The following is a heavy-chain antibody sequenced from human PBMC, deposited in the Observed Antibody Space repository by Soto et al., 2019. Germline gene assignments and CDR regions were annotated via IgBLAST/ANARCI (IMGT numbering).Heavy chain of an antibody. CDR3: ARGRYWDY. V-gene: IGHV1-18*01. D-gene: IGHD2-8*02. Sequence: QVHLVQSGAEVKKPGASVKVSCQGSGYAFATDGITRVRQAPGQGLEWMGWISAHNGNTNYAQKLQGRVTVTRDTSTSTAYMELRSLRYDDSAVYYCARGRYWDYWGQGALVNVSS. CDR2: ISAHNGNT. J-gene: IGHJ4*02. CDR1: GYAFATDG.